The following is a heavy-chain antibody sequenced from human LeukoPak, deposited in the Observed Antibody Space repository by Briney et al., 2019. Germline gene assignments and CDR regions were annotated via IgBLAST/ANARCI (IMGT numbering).Heavy chain of an antibody. Sequence: GSLRLSCAASGFTFSSYAMSWVRQAPGKGLEWIGYIYYSGSTNYNPSLKSRVTISVDTSKNQFSLKLSSVTAADTAVYYCARQGGYHSPFDYWGQGILVTVSS. J-gene: IGHJ4*02. CDR1: GFTFSSYA. CDR2: IYYSGST. V-gene: IGHV4-59*08. CDR3: ARQGGYHSPFDY. D-gene: IGHD3-22*01.